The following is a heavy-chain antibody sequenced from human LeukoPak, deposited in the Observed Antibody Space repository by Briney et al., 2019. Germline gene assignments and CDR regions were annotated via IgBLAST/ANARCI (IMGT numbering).Heavy chain of an antibody. CDR2: IYSGGST. Sequence: GGSLRLSCAASGFTVSSNYMSWVRQAPGKGLEWVSVIYSGGSTYYADSVKGRFTISRDNSKNTLYLQMNSLRAEDTAVYYCARVGEVAGDYVCWFDPWGQGTLVTVSS. CDR1: GFTVSSNY. V-gene: IGHV3-66*01. CDR3: ARVGEVAGDYVCWFDP. D-gene: IGHD4-17*01. J-gene: IGHJ5*02.